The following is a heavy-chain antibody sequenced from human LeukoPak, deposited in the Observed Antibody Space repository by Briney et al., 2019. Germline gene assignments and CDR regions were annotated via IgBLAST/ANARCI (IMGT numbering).Heavy chain of an antibody. CDR3: TTGEGFNYYDSSGYWRD. CDR1: GFTFSNAW. D-gene: IGHD3-22*01. J-gene: IGHJ4*02. Sequence: PGGSLRLSCAASGFTFSNAWMSWVRQAPGKGLEWVGRIKSKTDGGTTDYAAPVKGKFTISRDDSINTLYLQMNSLKTEDTAVYYCTTGEGFNYYDSSGYWRDWGQGTLVTVSS. V-gene: IGHV3-15*01. CDR2: IKSKTDGGTT.